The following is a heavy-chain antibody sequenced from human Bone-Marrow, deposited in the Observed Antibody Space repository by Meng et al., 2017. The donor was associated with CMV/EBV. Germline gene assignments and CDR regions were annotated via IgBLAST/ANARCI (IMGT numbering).Heavy chain of an antibody. V-gene: IGHV4-34*01. CDR2: INHSGST. CDR3: AKTITIFGVGGDAFDI. D-gene: IGHD3-3*01. CDR1: GGSFSGYY. Sequence: SETLSLTCAVYGGSFSGYYWSWIRQPPGKGLEWIGEINHSGSTNYNPSLKSRVTISVDTSKNQFSPKPSSVTGADMAGYYRAKTITIFGVGGDAFDIWGQGTMVTVSS. J-gene: IGHJ3*02.